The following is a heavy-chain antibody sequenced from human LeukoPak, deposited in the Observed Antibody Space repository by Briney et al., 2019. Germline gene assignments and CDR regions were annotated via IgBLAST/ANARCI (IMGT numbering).Heavy chain of an antibody. CDR2: IIPIFGTA. V-gene: IGHV1-69*01. CDR1: GGTFSSYA. Sequence: SVKVSCKASGGTFSSYAISWVRQAPGQGLEWMGGIIPIFGTANYAQKFQGRVTITADESTSTAYMELSSLRSEDTAVYYCARKSRPYLRYNWNYGDAFDIWGQGTMVTVSS. CDR3: ARKSRPYLRYNWNYGDAFDI. J-gene: IGHJ3*02. D-gene: IGHD1-7*01.